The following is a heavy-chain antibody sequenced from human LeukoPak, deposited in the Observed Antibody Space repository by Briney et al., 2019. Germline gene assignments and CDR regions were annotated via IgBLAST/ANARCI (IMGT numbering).Heavy chain of an antibody. Sequence: GASVKVSCKASGYTFTSYGITWVRQAPGQGLEWMGWMNPNSGNTGYAQKFQGRVTMTRNTSISTAYMELSSLRSEDTAVYYCARAWFGAGGYYYYYMDVWGKGTTVTVPS. CDR3: ARAWFGAGGYYYYYMDV. J-gene: IGHJ6*03. D-gene: IGHD3-10*01. CDR1: GYTFTSYG. CDR2: MNPNSGNT. V-gene: IGHV1-8*02.